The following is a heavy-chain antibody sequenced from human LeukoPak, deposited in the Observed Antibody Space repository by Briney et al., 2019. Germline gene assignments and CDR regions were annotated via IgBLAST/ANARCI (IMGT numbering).Heavy chain of an antibody. D-gene: IGHD3-22*01. CDR2: INHSGST. CDR1: GGSFSGYY. Sequence: SETLSLTCAVYGGSFSGYYWSWIRQPPGKGLEWIGEINHSGSTNYNPSLKSRVTISVDTSKNQFSLKLSSVTAADTAVYYCARRYYDSSGYSNHFDYWGQGTLVTVSS. CDR3: ARRYYDSSGYSNHFDY. J-gene: IGHJ4*02. V-gene: IGHV4-34*01.